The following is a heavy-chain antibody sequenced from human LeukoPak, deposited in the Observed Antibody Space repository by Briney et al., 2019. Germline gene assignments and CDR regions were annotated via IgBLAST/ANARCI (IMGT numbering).Heavy chain of an antibody. D-gene: IGHD3-3*01. J-gene: IGHJ4*02. Sequence: ASVKVSCKASGYTFTGYYMHWVRQAPGQGLEWMGWINPNSGGTNYAQKFQGRVTMTRDTSISTAYMELSRLRSDDTAVYYCARDRTIFGVVTLDYRGQGTLVTVSS. V-gene: IGHV1-2*02. CDR1: GYTFTGYY. CDR2: INPNSGGT. CDR3: ARDRTIFGVVTLDY.